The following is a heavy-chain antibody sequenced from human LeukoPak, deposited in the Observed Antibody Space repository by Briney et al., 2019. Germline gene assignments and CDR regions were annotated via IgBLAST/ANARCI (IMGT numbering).Heavy chain of an antibody. Sequence: PSETLSLTCTVSGVSISSSNSYWGWIRQPPGKGLEWIGYIYYSGSTYYNPSLKSRVTISVDTSKNQFSLKLSSVTAADTAVYYCARDPPIAVAGNGNYWGQGTLVTVSS. J-gene: IGHJ4*02. D-gene: IGHD6-19*01. CDR3: ARDPPIAVAGNGNY. V-gene: IGHV4-39*07. CDR2: IYYSGST. CDR1: GVSISSSNSY.